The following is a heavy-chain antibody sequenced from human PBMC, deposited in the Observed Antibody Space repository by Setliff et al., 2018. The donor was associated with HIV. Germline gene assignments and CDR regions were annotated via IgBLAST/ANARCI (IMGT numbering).Heavy chain of an antibody. Sequence: GGSLSLSCTVSGFSFRDFTMNWVRQAPGKGLEWLSFIGVNDVRIDHADSVKGRFTISGDKAKSSIYLQMNNLRAEDTAIYYCVRDHLWAFDSWGQGTLVTVSS. CDR3: VRDHLWAFDS. D-gene: IGHD3-3*02. CDR1: GFSFRDFT. CDR2: IGVNDVRI. V-gene: IGHV3-48*01. J-gene: IGHJ4*02.